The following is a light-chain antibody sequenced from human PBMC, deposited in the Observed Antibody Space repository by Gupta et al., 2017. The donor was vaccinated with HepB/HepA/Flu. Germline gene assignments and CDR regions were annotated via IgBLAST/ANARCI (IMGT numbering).Light chain of an antibody. V-gene: IGKV1-39*01. CDR3: QQSYRT. CDR2: AAS. CDR1: QSISSY. J-gene: IGKJ1*01. Sequence: DIQMTQSPSSLSASVGDRVTITCRASQSISSYLNWYQQKPGKAPKLLIYAASSLQSGVPSRVSGSGSGTDFTRTISSLKPEDFATYDGQQSYRTFGQGTKLEIK.